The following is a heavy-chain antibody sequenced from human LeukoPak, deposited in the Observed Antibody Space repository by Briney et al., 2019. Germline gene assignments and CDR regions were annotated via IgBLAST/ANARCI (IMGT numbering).Heavy chain of an antibody. CDR1: GYTFTSYG. Sequence: ASVKVSCKASGYTFTSYGISWVRQAPGQGLEWMGWINPNSGGTNYAQKFQGRVTMTRDTSITTAYLELSGLTSDDTAMYYCAKVRDRLSSFYPAAWGQGTLVSVSS. V-gene: IGHV1-2*02. J-gene: IGHJ4*02. CDR3: AKVRDRLSSFYPAA. D-gene: IGHD6-13*01. CDR2: INPNSGGT.